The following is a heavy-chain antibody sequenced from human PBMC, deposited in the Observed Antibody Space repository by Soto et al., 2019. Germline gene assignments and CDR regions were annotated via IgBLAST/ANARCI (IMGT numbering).Heavy chain of an antibody. CDR3: AKVHPRYSSGWYGNYFDY. J-gene: IGHJ4*02. Sequence: GGSLRLSCAASGFTFDDYAMHWVRQAPGKGLEWVSGISWNSGSIGCADSGKGGFTISRDNAKNSLYLQMKSLRAEYTALYYCAKVHPRYSSGWYGNYFDYWGQGTLVTVSS. D-gene: IGHD6-19*01. V-gene: IGHV3-9*01. CDR1: GFTFDDYA. CDR2: ISWNSGSI.